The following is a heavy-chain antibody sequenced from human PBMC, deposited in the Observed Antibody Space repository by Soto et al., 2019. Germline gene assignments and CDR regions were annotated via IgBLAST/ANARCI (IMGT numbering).Heavy chain of an antibody. CDR2: IGVCGGAR. J-gene: IGHJ4*02. Sequence: EVQLLESGGGLVQPGGSLRLSCAASGFTFSSYAMSWVRQAPGKGLEWVSVIGVCGGARYYPESVKGRFNISRANSSDTLYLEMNSLRDEDTSVYYSAIGSFGEVIWGQGTLVTVSS. CDR3: AIGSFGEVI. CDR1: GFTFSSYA. V-gene: IGHV3-23*01. D-gene: IGHD3-10*01.